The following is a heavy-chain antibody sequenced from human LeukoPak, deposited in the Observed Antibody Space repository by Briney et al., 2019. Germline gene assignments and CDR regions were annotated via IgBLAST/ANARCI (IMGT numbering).Heavy chain of an antibody. CDR1: GGTFSSYA. CDR2: IIPILGIA. J-gene: IGHJ6*02. Sequence: ASVKVSCKASGGTFSSYAISWVRQAPGQGLDWMGRIIPILGIANYAQKFQGRVTITADKSTSTAYMELSSLRSEDTAVYYCARSETDSSSWYGMDVWGQGTTVTVSS. D-gene: IGHD6-13*01. CDR3: ARSETDSSSWYGMDV. V-gene: IGHV1-69*04.